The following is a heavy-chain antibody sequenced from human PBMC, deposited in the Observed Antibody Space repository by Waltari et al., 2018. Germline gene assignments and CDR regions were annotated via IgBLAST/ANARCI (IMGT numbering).Heavy chain of an antibody. J-gene: IGHJ4*02. D-gene: IGHD3-10*01. CDR2: INPKYGGT. V-gene: IGHV1-2*02. CDR1: GYPFSNHY. CDR3: ARDDGSTSGADY. Sequence: QVQLVQSGAEVKRPGASVRVSCKASGYPFSNHYVRWVRQAPGQGLGWMGWINPKYGGTDYSQKFQGRVTMTGDTSISTAYMELNRLTSDDTAVYFCARDDGSTSGADYWGQGTLVTVSS.